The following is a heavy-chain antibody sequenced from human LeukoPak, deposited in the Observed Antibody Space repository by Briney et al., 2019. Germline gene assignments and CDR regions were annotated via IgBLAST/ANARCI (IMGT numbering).Heavy chain of an antibody. J-gene: IGHJ4*02. CDR3: ARDRIKSGSYYFDY. CDR2: ISGRSRTI. Sequence: AGSLRLSCAASAFTFSDYSMNWVRQAPGKGLEWISYISGRSRTIYYADSVKGRFTISRDNAKNSMYLQMNSLRAEDTAVYYCARDRIKSGSYYFDYWGQGTLVTVSS. CDR1: AFTFSDYS. D-gene: IGHD1-26*01. V-gene: IGHV3-48*01.